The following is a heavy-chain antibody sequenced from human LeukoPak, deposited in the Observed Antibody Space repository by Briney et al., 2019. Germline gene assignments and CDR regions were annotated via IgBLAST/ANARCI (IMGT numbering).Heavy chain of an antibody. CDR3: ARVRRITGTTDFDY. Sequence: PSETLSLTCSVSGGSISSYSWSWIRQPPGKGLEWIGYINYSGSTNYNPSLKSRVTISVDTSKNQFSVKLSSVTAAGTAVYYCARVRRITGTTDFDYWGQGTLVTVSS. J-gene: IGHJ4*02. D-gene: IGHD1-20*01. CDR1: GGSISSYS. CDR2: INYSGST. V-gene: IGHV4-59*01.